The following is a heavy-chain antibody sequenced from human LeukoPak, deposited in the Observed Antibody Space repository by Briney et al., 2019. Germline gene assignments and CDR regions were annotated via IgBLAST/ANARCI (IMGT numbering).Heavy chain of an antibody. Sequence: GRSLRLSCAASGFTFNDYAMHWVRQAPGKGLEWVSGISWNSGSIGCADSVKGRFTISRDNAKNSLYLQMNSLRAEDTALYYCAKDREAYGSYGPPDFDYWGQGTLVTVSS. CDR3: AKDREAYGSYGPPDFDY. CDR2: ISWNSGSI. D-gene: IGHD5-18*01. J-gene: IGHJ4*02. CDR1: GFTFNDYA. V-gene: IGHV3-9*01.